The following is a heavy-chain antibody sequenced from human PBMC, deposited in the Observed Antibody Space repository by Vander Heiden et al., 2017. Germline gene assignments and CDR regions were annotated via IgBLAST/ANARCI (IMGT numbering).Heavy chain of an antibody. V-gene: IGHV1-46*01. CDR3: ARAYCSGGSCYSRYYYYGMDV. Sequence: QVQLVQSGAEVKKPGASVKVSCKASGYTFTSYYMHWVRQAPGQGLEWMGIINPSGGSTSYAQKFQGRVTMTRDTSTSTVYMELSSLRSEDTAVYYCARAYCSGGSCYSRYYYYGMDVWGQGTTVTVSS. CDR2: INPSGGST. J-gene: IGHJ6*02. D-gene: IGHD2-15*01. CDR1: GYTFTSYY.